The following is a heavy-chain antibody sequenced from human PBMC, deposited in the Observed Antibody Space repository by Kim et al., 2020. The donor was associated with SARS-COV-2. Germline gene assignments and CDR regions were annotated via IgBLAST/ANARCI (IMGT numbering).Heavy chain of an antibody. CDR2: IDPSDSYT. J-gene: IGHJ4*02. Sequence: GESLKISCKGSGYSFTSYWISWVRQMPGKGLEWMGRIDPSDSYTNYSPSFQGHVTISADKSISTAYLQWSSLKASDTAMYYCASRLRGVRGAIDYWGQGTLVTVSS. V-gene: IGHV5-10-1*01. CDR1: GYSFTSYW. CDR3: ASRLRGVRGAIDY. D-gene: IGHD3-10*01.